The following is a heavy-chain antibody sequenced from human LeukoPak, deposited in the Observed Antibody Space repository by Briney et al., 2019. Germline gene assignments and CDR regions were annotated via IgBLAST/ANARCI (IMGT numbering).Heavy chain of an antibody. CDR2: LSYDGSNK. D-gene: IGHD3-9*01. CDR3: ARDLPTYYDILTGYTSFDY. CDR1: GFIFRDYV. V-gene: IGHV3-30-3*01. Sequence: PGGSLRLSCTASGFIFRDYVMSWVRQAPGKGPEWVAALSYDGSNKYYADSVKGRLTISRDNSKNTLYLQMNSLRAEDTAVYYCARDLPTYYDILTGYTSFDYWGQGTLVTVSS. J-gene: IGHJ4*02.